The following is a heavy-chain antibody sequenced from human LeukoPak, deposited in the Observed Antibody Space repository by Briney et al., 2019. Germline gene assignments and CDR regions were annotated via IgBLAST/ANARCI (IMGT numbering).Heavy chain of an antibody. D-gene: IGHD2-8*02. CDR3: ARDVRASTGGDYLDY. CDR1: GFTFSSYA. CDR2: IPYDGSNK. Sequence: GRSLRLSCAASGFTFSSYAMHWVRQAPGTGLEWVAFIPYDGSNKYYADSVKGRFTISKDNSKNALYLQMNSLRPEDTAVYYCARDVRASTGGDYLDYWGQGTLVTVSS. V-gene: IGHV3-30-3*01. J-gene: IGHJ4*02.